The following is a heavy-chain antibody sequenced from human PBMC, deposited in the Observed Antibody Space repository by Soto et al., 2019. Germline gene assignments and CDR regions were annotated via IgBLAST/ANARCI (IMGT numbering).Heavy chain of an antibody. Sequence: ASVKVSCKTSGYTFTSYAMHWVRQAPGQRLEWMGWINAGNGNTKYSQKFQGRVTITTDTSASTAYMELSSLTSEDTAVYYCAIDKPLVVVIMDYWGQGTLVTVSS. CDR3: AIDKPLVVVIMDY. CDR1: GYTFTSYA. D-gene: IGHD3-22*01. CDR2: INAGNGNT. J-gene: IGHJ4*02. V-gene: IGHV1-3*01.